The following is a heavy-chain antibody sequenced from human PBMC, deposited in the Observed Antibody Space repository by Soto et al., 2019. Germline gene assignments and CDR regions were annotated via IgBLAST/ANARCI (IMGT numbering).Heavy chain of an antibody. CDR2: INHANGNT. CDR1: GFTFXDTL. CDR3: ARDIVIAGPRANDAFDV. V-gene: IGHV1-3*01. D-gene: IGHD2-21*01. Sequence: QVQLVQSGAELKKPGASVNISCQASGFTFXDTLINWVRQGPGQRLEWMGWINHANGNTRYSESFQGRVTISSLSSASTAYVALTDLTSEDTAVYDCARDIVIAGPRANDAFDVWGQGTMITVSS. J-gene: IGHJ3*01.